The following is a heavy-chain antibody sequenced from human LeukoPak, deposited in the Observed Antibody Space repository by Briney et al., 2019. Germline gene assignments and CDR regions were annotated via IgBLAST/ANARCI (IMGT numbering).Heavy chain of an antibody. V-gene: IGHV1-2*02. CDR2: LNPNSGDT. CDR1: GYTFTDYY. J-gene: IGHJ4*02. D-gene: IGHD5-24*01. CDR3: ARGRNIEMTTMSGGSDY. Sequence: GASVRVSCKASGYTFTDYYMHWVRQAPGQGLEWMGWLNPNSGDTNYAQKFQGRVSMPRDSSISTAYMDLSDLRSDDTAVYSCARGRNIEMTTMSGGSDYWGQGTLVTVSS.